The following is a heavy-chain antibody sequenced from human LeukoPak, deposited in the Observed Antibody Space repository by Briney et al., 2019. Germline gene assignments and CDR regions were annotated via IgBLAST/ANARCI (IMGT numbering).Heavy chain of an antibody. CDR2: IYASGST. CDR3: ARSPGSSNWRRAFDI. CDR1: RGSISSGGYY. D-gene: IGHD6-13*01. Sequence: SQTLSLTRTVSRGSISSGGYYWSWIRQHPGKGLVWLGYIYASGSTNYNPSLKSRVTISVDTSKNQFSLKLSSVTAADTAVYYWARSPGSSNWRRAFDIWGQGTMVTVSS. V-gene: IGHV4-31*03. J-gene: IGHJ3*02.